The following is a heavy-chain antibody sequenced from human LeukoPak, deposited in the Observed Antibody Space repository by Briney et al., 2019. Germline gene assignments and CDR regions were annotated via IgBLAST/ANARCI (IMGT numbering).Heavy chain of an antibody. J-gene: IGHJ4*02. V-gene: IGHV3-21*01. CDR3: ARDGYSSSWYGPRDYFDY. CDR2: ISSSSSYI. CDR1: RFTFSSYI. D-gene: IGHD6-13*01. Sequence: GGSQRLSLATSRFTFSSYIMNGGRQPPGKALEKVSSISSSSSYIYYADSVKGRFTISRDNAKNSLYLQMNSLRAEDTAVYYCARDGYSSSWYGPRDYFDYWGQGTLVTVSS.